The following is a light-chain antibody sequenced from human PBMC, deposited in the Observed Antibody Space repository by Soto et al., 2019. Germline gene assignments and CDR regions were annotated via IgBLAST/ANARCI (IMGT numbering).Light chain of an antibody. CDR1: PSVSSSY. CDR2: GAS. CDR3: QQSGSSPWT. Sequence: EIVLTQAPGTLSLSPGERATLSCRASPSVSSSYLAWYQQKPXRAPRLLIYGASSRATGIPDRFSGSGSGTDCALTISRLEPEDFAVYYCQQSGSSPWTFGQGTKVHIK. J-gene: IGKJ1*01. V-gene: IGKV3-20*01.